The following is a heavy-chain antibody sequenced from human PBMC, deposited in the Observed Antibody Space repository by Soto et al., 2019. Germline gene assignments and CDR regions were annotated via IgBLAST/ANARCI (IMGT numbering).Heavy chain of an antibody. CDR1: GGSISSGDYY. V-gene: IGHV4-30-4*01. D-gene: IGHD3-10*01. J-gene: IGHJ4*02. Sequence: QVQLQESGPGLVKPSQTLSLTCTVSGGSISSGDYYWSWIRQPPGKGLEWIGYIYCSGSTYYNPSLKSRVTISVDTSKNQFSLKLSSVTAADTAVYYCARDPVLLWFGEDYFDYWGQGTLVTVSS. CDR3: ARDPVLLWFGEDYFDY. CDR2: IYCSGST.